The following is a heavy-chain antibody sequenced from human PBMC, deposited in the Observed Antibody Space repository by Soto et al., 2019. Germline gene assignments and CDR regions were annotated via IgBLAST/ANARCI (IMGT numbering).Heavy chain of an antibody. J-gene: IGHJ4*02. CDR1: GFTVSDYY. D-gene: IGHD3-10*02. CDR2: SSNSGTYT. Sequence: GGSLRLSCAASGFTVSDYYMSWIRQAPGKGLEWLSYSSNSGTYTRYANSVKGRFSISRDNAKNSLYLQINSLRSEDTATYYCARSGDNYNVLDYWGQGTPVTVSS. CDR3: ARSGDNYNVLDY. V-gene: IGHV3-11*06.